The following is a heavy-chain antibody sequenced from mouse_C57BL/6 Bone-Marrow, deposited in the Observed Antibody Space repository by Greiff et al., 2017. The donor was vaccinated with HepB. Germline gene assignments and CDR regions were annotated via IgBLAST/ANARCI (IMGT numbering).Heavy chain of an antibody. Sequence: EVQLVESGGGLVQSGRSLRLSCATSGFTFSDFYMEWVRQAPGKGLEWIAASRNKANDYTTEYSASVKGRFIVSRDTSQSILYLQMNALRDEDTAIYYCARVEYSNPRDWYFDVWGTGTTVTVSS. V-gene: IGHV7-1*01. J-gene: IGHJ1*03. CDR1: GFTFSDFY. D-gene: IGHD2-5*01. CDR3: ARVEYSNPRDWYFDV. CDR2: SRNKANDYTT.